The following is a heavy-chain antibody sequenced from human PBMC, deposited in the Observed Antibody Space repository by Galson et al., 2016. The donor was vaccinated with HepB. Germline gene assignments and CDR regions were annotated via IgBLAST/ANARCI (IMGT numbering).Heavy chain of an antibody. D-gene: IGHD1-26*01. CDR1: GFTFSSHG. J-gene: IGHJ4*02. V-gene: IGHV3-33*01. Sequence: SLRLSCAASGFTFSSHGMHWVRQAPGKGLEWVAVIWYDGSNKFYADSVKGRFTISRDNSKNTLYLQMNSLRAEDTAVYYCARDQEKWELIQPFDYWGQGTLVTVSS. CDR3: ARDQEKWELIQPFDY. CDR2: IWYDGSNK.